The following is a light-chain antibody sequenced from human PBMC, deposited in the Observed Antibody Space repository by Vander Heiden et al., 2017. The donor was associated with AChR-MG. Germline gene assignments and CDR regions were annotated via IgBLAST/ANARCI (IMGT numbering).Light chain of an antibody. Sequence: DIVMTQSPDSLAVSLGERATINCKSSRSLLYRSNNNNYLAWYQQRPGQPPKLLIYWASTRESGVPDRFSGSGSGTDFALTISSLQAEDVAVYFCQQEDSSPFTFGHGTKVEIK. CDR2: WAS. V-gene: IGKV4-1*01. CDR1: RSLLYRSNNNNY. J-gene: IGKJ3*01. CDR3: QQEDSSPFT.